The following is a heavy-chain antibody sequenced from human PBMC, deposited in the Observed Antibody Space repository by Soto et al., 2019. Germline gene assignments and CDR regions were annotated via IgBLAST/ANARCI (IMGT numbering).Heavy chain of an antibody. CDR2: IWYDGSNK. D-gene: IGHD2-15*01. CDR1: GFTFSSYG. Sequence: QVQLVESGGGVVQPGRSLRLSCAASGFTFSSYGMHWVRQAPGKGLEWVAVIWYDGSNKYYADSVKGRFTISRDNSKNTLYLQMNSLRAEDTAVYYCARGYCSGGSCYSGAFDIWGQGTMVTVS. CDR3: ARGYCSGGSCYSGAFDI. V-gene: IGHV3-33*01. J-gene: IGHJ3*02.